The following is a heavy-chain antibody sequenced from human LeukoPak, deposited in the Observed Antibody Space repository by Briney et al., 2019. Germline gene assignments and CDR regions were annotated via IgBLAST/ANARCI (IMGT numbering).Heavy chain of an antibody. D-gene: IGHD3-22*01. J-gene: IGHJ4*02. CDR3: ARDRVVVGIRGYYFDY. CDR2: INPNSGGT. Sequence: ASVKVSCKASGYTFTGYYMHWVRQAPGQGLEWMGRINPNSGGTNYAQKFQGRVTMTRDTSISTAYMELSSLRSEDTAVYYCARDRVVVGIRGYYFDYWGQGTLVTVSS. CDR1: GYTFTGYY. V-gene: IGHV1-2*06.